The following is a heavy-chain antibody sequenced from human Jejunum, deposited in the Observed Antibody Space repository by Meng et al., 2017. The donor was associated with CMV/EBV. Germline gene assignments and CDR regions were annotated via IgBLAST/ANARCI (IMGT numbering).Heavy chain of an antibody. CDR1: GYTLANYA. D-gene: IGHD2-8*01. Sequence: AFGYTLANYAVNWLRQAPGRGPERMGWIDTNTGNPTYAQSFTGRFVFSLDTSIRTAYMQISSLKAEDTAVYYCVRPIGTNGSYYFEHWGQGTLVTVSS. CDR2: IDTNTGNP. V-gene: IGHV7-4-1*02. CDR3: VRPIGTNGSYYFEH. J-gene: IGHJ4*02.